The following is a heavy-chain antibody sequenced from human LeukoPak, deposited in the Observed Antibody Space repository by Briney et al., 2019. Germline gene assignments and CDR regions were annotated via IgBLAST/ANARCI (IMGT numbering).Heavy chain of an antibody. Sequence: HPGGSLRLSCAASGFTFSSYAMHWVRQAPGKGLEWVAVISYDGSNKYYADSVKGRFTISRDNSKNTLYLQMNSLRAEDTAVYYCAREKVGAIGHDYWGQGTLVTVSS. J-gene: IGHJ4*02. CDR2: ISYDGSNK. CDR1: GFTFSSYA. CDR3: AREKVGAIGHDY. D-gene: IGHD1-26*01. V-gene: IGHV3-30*04.